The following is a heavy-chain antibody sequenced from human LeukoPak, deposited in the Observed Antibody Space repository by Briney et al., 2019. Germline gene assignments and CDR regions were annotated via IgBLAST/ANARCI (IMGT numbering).Heavy chain of an antibody. J-gene: IGHJ4*02. V-gene: IGHV4-30-4*01. D-gene: IGHD3-22*01. CDR2: IYYSGST. CDR3: ARSYYDGSGYFDY. CDR1: GGSISSGDYY. Sequence: SETLSLTCTVSGGSISSGDYYWSWIRQPPGKGLEWIGYIYYSGSTYYNPSLRSRLTILVDTSKNQFSLKLSSVTAADTAVYYCARSYYDGSGYFDYWGQGTLVTVSS.